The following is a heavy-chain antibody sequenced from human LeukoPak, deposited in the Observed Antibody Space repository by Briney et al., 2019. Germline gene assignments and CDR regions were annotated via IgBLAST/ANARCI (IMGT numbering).Heavy chain of an antibody. V-gene: IGHV3-23*01. Sequence: GGSLRLSCAASGFTFSSYAMSWVRQAPGKGLEWVSAIRDSGSSTHYADSVKGRFTTSRDNSKNTLFSQMNSLRAEDTAIYYCAKYGPQDSGSSHFDYWGQGALVPSRQ. J-gene: IGHJ4*02. CDR2: IRDSGSST. CDR1: GFTFSSYA. CDR3: AKYGPQDSGSSHFDY. D-gene: IGHD1-26*01.